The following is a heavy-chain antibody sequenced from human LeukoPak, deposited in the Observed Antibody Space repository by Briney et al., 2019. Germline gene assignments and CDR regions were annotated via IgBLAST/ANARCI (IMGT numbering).Heavy chain of an antibody. V-gene: IGHV3-15*01. CDR3: LYFVGATSLDAFDI. CDR2: IKSKTDGGTT. J-gene: IGHJ3*02. Sequence: GRSLRLSCAASGFTFSSYGMHWVRQAPGKGLEWVGRIKSKTDGGTTDYAAPVKGRFTISRDDSKNTLYLQMNSLKTEDTAVYYCLYFVGATSLDAFDIWGQGTMVTVSS. CDR1: GFTFSSYG. D-gene: IGHD1-26*01.